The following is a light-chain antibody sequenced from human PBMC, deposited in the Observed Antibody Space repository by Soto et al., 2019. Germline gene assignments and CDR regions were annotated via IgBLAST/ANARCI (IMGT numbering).Light chain of an antibody. CDR2: GAS. Sequence: EIVLTQSPGTLSLSPGERATLSCRASQSVSSSYLAWYQQKPGQAPRLLIYGASSRATGIPDRFSGSGSGDDFPLTSSRLEHEDSALYYRQQYGSSGYTFGQGTKLEIK. J-gene: IGKJ2*01. CDR3: QQYGSSGYT. V-gene: IGKV3-20*01. CDR1: QSVSSSY.